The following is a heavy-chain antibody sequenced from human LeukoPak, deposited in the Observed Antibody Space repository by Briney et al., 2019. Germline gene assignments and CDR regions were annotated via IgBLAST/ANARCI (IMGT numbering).Heavy chain of an antibody. CDR1: GGSISSSSYY. CDR2: IYYSGST. D-gene: IGHD3-10*01. J-gene: IGHJ3*02. V-gene: IGHV4-39*07. CDR3: ARALRITMLDI. Sequence: SETLSLTCTVSGGSISSSSYYWGWIRQPPGKGLEWIGSIYYSGSTYYNPSLKSRVTISVDTSKNQFSLKLSSVTAADTAVYYCARALRITMLDIWGQGTMVTVSS.